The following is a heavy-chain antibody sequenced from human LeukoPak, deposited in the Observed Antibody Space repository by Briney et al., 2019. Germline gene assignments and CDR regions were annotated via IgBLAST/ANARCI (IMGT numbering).Heavy chain of an antibody. J-gene: IGHJ4*02. D-gene: IGHD3-10*01. CDR2: ISGSGGST. CDR3: AKECGGYRGCQG. Sequence: GGSLRLSWPASGFTFGSYAMSWVRQAPGKGLGWVSAISGSGGSTYYADSVKGRFTISRDNSKNTLYLQMNSLRAEDTAVYYCAKECGGYRGCQGWGQGTLVTVSS. CDR1: GFTFGSYA. V-gene: IGHV3-23*01.